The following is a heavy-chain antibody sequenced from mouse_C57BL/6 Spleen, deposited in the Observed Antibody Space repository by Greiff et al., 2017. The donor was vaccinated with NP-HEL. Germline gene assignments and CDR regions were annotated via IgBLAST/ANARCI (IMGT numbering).Heavy chain of an antibody. V-gene: IGHV1-69*01. Sequence: QVQLQQPGAELVMPGASVKLSCKASGYTFTSYWMHWVKQRPGQGLEWIGEIDPSDSYTNYNQKFKGKSTLTVDKSSSTAYTQLSSLTSEDSAVYYCARDYDGYSPMDYWGQGTSVTVSS. CDR3: ARDYDGYSPMDY. CDR1: GYTFTSYW. CDR2: IDPSDSYT. J-gene: IGHJ4*01. D-gene: IGHD2-3*01.